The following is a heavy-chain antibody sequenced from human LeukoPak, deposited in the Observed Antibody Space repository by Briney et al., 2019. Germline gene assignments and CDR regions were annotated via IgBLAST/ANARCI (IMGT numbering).Heavy chain of an antibody. CDR2: ISGGGGST. CDR3: AKAKLWSPVH. D-gene: IGHD5-18*01. V-gene: IGHV3-23*01. Sequence: PGGSLRLSCAASGFTFSSYAMNWVRQAPGKGLEWVSAISGGGGSTYYADSVKGRFTISRDNSKNTLYLQMNSLRAEDTAVYYCAKAKLWSPVHWGQGTLVIVSS. CDR1: GFTFSSYA. J-gene: IGHJ4*02.